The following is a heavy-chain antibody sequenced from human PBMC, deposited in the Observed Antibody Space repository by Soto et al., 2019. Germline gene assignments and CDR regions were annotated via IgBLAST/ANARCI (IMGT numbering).Heavy chain of an antibody. CDR1: GGSVNSGYYY. CDR2: IYYTGST. V-gene: IGHV4-61*01. D-gene: IGHD3-10*01. CDR3: AREALSLAFDI. J-gene: IGHJ3*02. Sequence: SETLSLTCTVSGGSVNSGYYYWSWIRQPPGKELEWIGHIYYTGSTNYNPSLKSRVSISIDTSKNQFSLRLSSVTPADTAVYYCAREALSLAFDIWGQGTLVTV.